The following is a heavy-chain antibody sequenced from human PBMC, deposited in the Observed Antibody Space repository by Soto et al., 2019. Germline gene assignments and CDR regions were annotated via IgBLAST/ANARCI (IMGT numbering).Heavy chain of an antibody. CDR2: ISYDGSNK. CDR3: ARDLGEFGYNWNYHYYYGMDV. D-gene: IGHD1-20*01. Sequence: PVGSLRLSCAASGFTFSSYAMHWVRQAPGKGLEWVAVISYDGSNKYYADSVKGRFTISRDNSKNTLYLQMNSLRAEDTAVYYCARDLGEFGYNWNYHYYYGMDVWGQGTTVTVSS. J-gene: IGHJ6*02. V-gene: IGHV3-30-3*01. CDR1: GFTFSSYA.